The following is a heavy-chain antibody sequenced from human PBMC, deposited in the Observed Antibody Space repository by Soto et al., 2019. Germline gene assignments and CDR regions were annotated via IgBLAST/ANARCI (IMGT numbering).Heavy chain of an antibody. J-gene: IGHJ6*03. CDR2: INDSGNI. V-gene: IGHV4-34*01. D-gene: IGHD3-10*01. CDR3: ARGLILWFGELSRRGGYYYYMDV. Sequence: WTWIRQTPGKGLEWIGEINDSGNINYNPSLESRVTILVDTAKKQISLKLSSVTAADTAVYYCARGLILWFGELSRRGGYYYYMDVWGKGTSVTVSS.